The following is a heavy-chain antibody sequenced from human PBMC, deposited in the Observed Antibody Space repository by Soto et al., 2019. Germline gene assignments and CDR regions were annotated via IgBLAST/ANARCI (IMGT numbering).Heavy chain of an antibody. CDR2: IYHGGIS. D-gene: IGHD6-13*01. Sequence: PSQTLSLTCAVSRYSITSGYYWGWIRQPPGKGLEWVGSIYHGGISYYNPSLRSRVTISLHTSKNHFSLSLGSVTAADTAVYYCARIYSSSCFDPWSQGTLVTVSS. J-gene: IGHJ5*02. V-gene: IGHV4-38-2*01. CDR1: RYSITSGYY. CDR3: ARIYSSSCFDP.